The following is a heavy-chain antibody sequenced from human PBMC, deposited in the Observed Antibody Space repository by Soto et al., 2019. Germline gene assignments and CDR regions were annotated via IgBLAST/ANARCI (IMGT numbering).Heavy chain of an antibody. CDR1: GYAFTTYG. CDR3: ARGRYGDY. CDR2: ISAHNGNT. Sequence: QVHLVQSGAEVKKPGASVKVSCQGSGYAFTTYGITWVRQAPGQGLEWMGWISAHNGNTNYAQKLQGRGTVTRDTSKSTAYMELRSLRDEDTAVYYCARGRYGDYWGQGALVSVSS. D-gene: IGHD1-1*01. J-gene: IGHJ4*02. V-gene: IGHV1-18*01.